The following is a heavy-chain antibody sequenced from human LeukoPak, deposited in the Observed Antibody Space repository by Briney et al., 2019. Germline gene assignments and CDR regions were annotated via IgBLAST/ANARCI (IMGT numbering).Heavy chain of an antibody. CDR2: IHHSGNT. V-gene: IGHV4-38-2*02. CDR1: GYSISSGYY. Sequence: PSETLSLTCAVSGYSISSGYYWGWIRQPPGKGLEWIGSIHHSGNTYYNASLKSRVTISVDTSKNQFSLKLSSVTAADTAVYYCARDDYCSGGSCYPYIWGQGTMVTVSS. D-gene: IGHD2-15*01. CDR3: ARDDYCSGGSCYPYI. J-gene: IGHJ3*02.